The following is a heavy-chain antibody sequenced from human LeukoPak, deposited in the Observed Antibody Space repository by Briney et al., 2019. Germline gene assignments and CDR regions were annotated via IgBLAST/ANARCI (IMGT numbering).Heavy chain of an antibody. Sequence: ASVKVSCKASGGTFTHYVISWVRQAPGQGLEWMGWINPNSGGTNYAQKFQGRVTMTRDTSISTAYMELSRLRSDDTAVYYCAKAAAGSQHSYYYYYYLDVWGTGTTVTISS. J-gene: IGHJ6*03. CDR1: GGTFTHYV. CDR2: INPNSGGT. D-gene: IGHD6-13*01. CDR3: AKAAAGSQHSYYYYYYLDV. V-gene: IGHV1-2*02.